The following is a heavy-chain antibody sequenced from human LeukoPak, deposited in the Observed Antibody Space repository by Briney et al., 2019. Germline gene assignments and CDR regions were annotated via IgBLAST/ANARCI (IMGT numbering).Heavy chain of an antibody. J-gene: IGHJ6*03. CDR3: ARGGYYYGSGSPIYYYYYMDV. D-gene: IGHD3-10*01. CDR2: MNPNSGNT. CDR1: GYTFTSYD. V-gene: IGHV1-8*01. Sequence: ASVEVSCKASGYTFTSYDINWVRQATGQGLEWMGWMNPNSGNTGYAQKFQGRVTMTRNTSISTAYMELSSLRSGDTAVYYCARGGYYYGSGSPIYYYYYMDVWGKGTTVTVSS.